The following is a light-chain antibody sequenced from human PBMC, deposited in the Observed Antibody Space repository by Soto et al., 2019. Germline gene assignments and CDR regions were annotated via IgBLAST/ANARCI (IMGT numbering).Light chain of an antibody. J-gene: IGKJ4*01. CDR2: GAX. V-gene: IGKV3-15*01. Sequence: EIVITQSPATLSVSPGERATLSCXASQSVSSDLAWYQQKPGXXTRLXXXGAXTRATGIPARFSGSGSGTEFTLTISSLQSEDFAVYYCQQYNNWPPLTFGGGTKVDIK. CDR1: QSVSSD. CDR3: QQYNNWPPLT.